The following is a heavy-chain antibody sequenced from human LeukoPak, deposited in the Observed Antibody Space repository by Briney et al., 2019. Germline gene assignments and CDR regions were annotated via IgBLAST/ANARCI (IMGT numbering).Heavy chain of an antibody. CDR2: IIPILGIA. J-gene: IGHJ4*02. CDR1: GGTFSSYA. CDR3: ARDRRYYDSSGYYYTDHPFDY. D-gene: IGHD3-22*01. Sequence: SVKVSCKASGGTFSSYAISWVRQAPGQGLEWMGRIIPILGIANYAQKFQGRVTITADKSTSTAYMELSSLRSEDTAVYYCARDRRYYDSSGYYYTDHPFDYWGQGTLVTVSS. V-gene: IGHV1-69*04.